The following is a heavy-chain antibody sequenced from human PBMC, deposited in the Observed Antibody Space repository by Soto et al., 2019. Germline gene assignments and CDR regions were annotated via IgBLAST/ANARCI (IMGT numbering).Heavy chain of an antibody. Sequence: SETLSLTCAVSGYSISSGYYWGWIRQPPGKGLEWIGSIYHSGSTYYNPSLKSRVTISVDTSKNQFSLKLSSVTAADTAVYYCARVGDISSSSPTYYFDYWGQGTLVTVSS. V-gene: IGHV4-38-2*01. CDR1: GYSISSGYY. CDR2: IYHSGST. CDR3: ARVGDISSSSPTYYFDY. D-gene: IGHD6-6*01. J-gene: IGHJ4*02.